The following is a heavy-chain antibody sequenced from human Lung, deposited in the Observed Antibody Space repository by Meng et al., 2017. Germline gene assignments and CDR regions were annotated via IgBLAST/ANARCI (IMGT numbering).Heavy chain of an antibody. Sequence: VHVHERGPGLLQPSQPLSLTRTVSGGSISSSNYCWTWIRQPPGKGLEWSGHIYNSGSTYYNPSLKSRITISVDTSKNQFSLKLSSVTAADTAVYYCARGQKGYFDLWGRGTLVTVSS. CDR2: IYNSGST. J-gene: IGHJ2*01. CDR3: ARGQKGYFDL. V-gene: IGHV4-30-4*01. CDR1: GGSISSSNYC.